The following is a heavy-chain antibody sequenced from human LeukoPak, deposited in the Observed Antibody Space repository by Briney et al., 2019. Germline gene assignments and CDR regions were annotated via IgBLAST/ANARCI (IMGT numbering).Heavy chain of an antibody. J-gene: IGHJ4*02. Sequence: PSETLSLTCTVSGGSISSYYWSWIRQPPGKGLEWIGYIHYSGSTNYNPSLESRLTISVDTSKTQFSLKLNSVTAADTAVYYCTRGAYSSRWFFDYWGQGTLVTVSS. D-gene: IGHD6-13*01. CDR3: TRGAYSSRWFFDY. V-gene: IGHV4-59*01. CDR1: GGSISSYY. CDR2: IHYSGST.